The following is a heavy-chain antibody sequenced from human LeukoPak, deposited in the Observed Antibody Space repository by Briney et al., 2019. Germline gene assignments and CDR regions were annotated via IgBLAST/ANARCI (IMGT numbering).Heavy chain of an antibody. CDR3: ARATTPMLAFDI. Sequence: PGKSLRLSCAASGFTFSSFAMHWVRQAPGKGLEWVAVISYDETNKYYADSVKGRFTISRDNSKNTLYLQMNSLRAEDTAVYYCARATTPMLAFDIWGQGTMVTVSS. V-gene: IGHV3-30-3*01. CDR1: GFTFSSFA. J-gene: IGHJ3*02. CDR2: ISYDETNK. D-gene: IGHD2-2*01.